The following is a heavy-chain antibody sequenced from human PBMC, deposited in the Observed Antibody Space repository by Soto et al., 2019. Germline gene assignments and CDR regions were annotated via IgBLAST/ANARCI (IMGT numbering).Heavy chain of an antibody. CDR1: GFSLSTGGVH. D-gene: IGHD4-17*01. CDR2: IYWDDDK. V-gene: IGHV2-5*02. J-gene: IGHJ4*02. CDR3: AHNGVPYYGGNGYYFDY. Sequence: QITLKQSGPPLVQPTQTLTLTCTFSGFSLSTGGVHVGWIRQPPGRAREWLALIYWDDDKRYSPSLKSRLTLSKDTSKIQVVLTMTNLDPVDTATYYCAHNGVPYYGGNGYYFDYWSQGTLVTVSS.